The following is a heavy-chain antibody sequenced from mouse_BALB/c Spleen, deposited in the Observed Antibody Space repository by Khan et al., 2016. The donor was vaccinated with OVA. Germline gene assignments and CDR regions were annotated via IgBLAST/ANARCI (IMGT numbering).Heavy chain of an antibody. J-gene: IGHJ3*01. CDR1: GYTFTDFA. V-gene: IGHV1S137*01. CDR2: ISTYYGDT. D-gene: IGHD2-1*01. Sequence: QIQLVQSGAELVRPGVSVKISCKGSGYTFTDFAMHWVKQSPAKSLEWIGVISTYYGDTNYNQNFKGKAKMTVDTSSSTAYMELARLTTEDSAIDYCARGGGHYRFAYWGQGTLVTVSA. CDR3: ARGGGHYRFAY.